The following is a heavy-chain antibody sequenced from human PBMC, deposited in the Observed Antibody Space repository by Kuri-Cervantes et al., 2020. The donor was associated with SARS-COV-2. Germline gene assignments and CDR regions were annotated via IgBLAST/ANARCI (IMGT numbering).Heavy chain of an antibody. D-gene: IGHD3-10*01. Sequence: GGSLRLSCAASGFTFSSYAMHWVRQAPGKGLEWVAVISYDGSNKYYADSVKGRFTISRDNSKNTLYLQMDSLRAEDTAVYYFARDDGSGSYFTFDYWGQGTLVTVSS. CDR3: ARDDGSGSYFTFDY. V-gene: IGHV3-30-3*01. CDR2: ISYDGSNK. CDR1: GFTFSSYA. J-gene: IGHJ4*02.